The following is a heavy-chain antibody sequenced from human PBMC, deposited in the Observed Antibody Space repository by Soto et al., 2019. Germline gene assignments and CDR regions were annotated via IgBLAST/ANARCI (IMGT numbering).Heavy chain of an antibody. V-gene: IGHV3-30*18. Sequence: QVPLVESGGGVVQPGRSLRLSCAASGFTFSNYGMHWVRQAPGKGLEWLTVISNDGKNTYYADSVKGRFTISRDKSKNTVYLQMDSLRGEDTAVYYCAKDRSRSWSLDYWGQGTLVTVSS. CDR1: GFTFSNYG. CDR2: ISNDGKNT. CDR3: AKDRSRSWSLDY. D-gene: IGHD6-13*01. J-gene: IGHJ4*02.